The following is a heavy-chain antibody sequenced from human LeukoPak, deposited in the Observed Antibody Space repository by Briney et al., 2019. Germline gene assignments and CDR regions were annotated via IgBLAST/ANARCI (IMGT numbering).Heavy chain of an antibody. J-gene: IGHJ4*02. Sequence: PGGSLSLSCAASGFPFSSYAMSWVRQAPGKGLEWVSAISGSGGSTYYPDSVKGRFTISRDNSKNTLYLQMNSLRAEDTAVYYCAKDPQYDYDSSGYSFDYWGQGTLVTVSS. D-gene: IGHD3-22*01. CDR3: AKDPQYDYDSSGYSFDY. V-gene: IGHV3-23*01. CDR1: GFPFSSYA. CDR2: ISGSGGST.